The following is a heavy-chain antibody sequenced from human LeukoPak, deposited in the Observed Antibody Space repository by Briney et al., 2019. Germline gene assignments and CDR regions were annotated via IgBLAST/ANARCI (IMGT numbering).Heavy chain of an antibody. D-gene: IGHD1/OR15-1a*01. Sequence: GGSLRLSCAASGFTFSSYGMHWVRQAPGKGLEWVAVIWYDGSNKYYADSVKGRFTISRDNYKNTLYLQMNSLRAEDTAVYFCARDSSVANNYYFDYWGQGTLVTVSS. CDR3: ARDSSVANNYYFDY. CDR1: GFTFSSYG. J-gene: IGHJ4*02. V-gene: IGHV3-33*01. CDR2: IWYDGSNK.